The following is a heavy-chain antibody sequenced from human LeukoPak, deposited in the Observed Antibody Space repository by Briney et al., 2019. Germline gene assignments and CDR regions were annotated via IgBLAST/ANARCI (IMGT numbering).Heavy chain of an antibody. CDR3: AKERKLLPFDC. Sequence: GGSLRLSCAASGFTFSSYWMSWVRQAPGKGLEWVANIKQDGSEKYYVDSVKGRFTISRDNAKNSLYLQMNSLRAEDTAVYYCAKERKLLPFDCWGQGTLVTVSS. V-gene: IGHV3-7*01. CDR1: GFTFSSYW. D-gene: IGHD4-23*01. J-gene: IGHJ4*02. CDR2: IKQDGSEK.